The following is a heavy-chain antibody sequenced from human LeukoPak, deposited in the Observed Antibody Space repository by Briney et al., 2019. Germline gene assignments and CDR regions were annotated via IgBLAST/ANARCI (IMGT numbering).Heavy chain of an antibody. CDR1: GFTFSSYE. CDR3: AELGITMIGGV. D-gene: IGHD3-10*02. Sequence: GGSLRLSCAASGFTFSSYEMNCVRQAPGKGLEWVSYISSSGSTINYADSVKGRFTISRDNAKNSLYLQMNSLRAEDTAVYYCAELGITMIGGVWGKGTTVTISS. CDR2: ISSSGSTI. J-gene: IGHJ6*04. V-gene: IGHV3-48*03.